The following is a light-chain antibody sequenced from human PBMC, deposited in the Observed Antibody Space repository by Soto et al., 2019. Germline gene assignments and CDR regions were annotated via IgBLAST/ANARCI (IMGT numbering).Light chain of an antibody. CDR1: QSISSW. CDR2: KAS. Sequence: DIQMTQSPSTLSASVGDRVTITCRASQSISSWVAWYQQKPGKAPTLLIYKASSLESGVPSRFNGSGSGTEFTLTISSLQPDDFATYYCQQYNSYPLTFGGGTKVEIK. J-gene: IGKJ4*01. CDR3: QQYNSYPLT. V-gene: IGKV1-5*03.